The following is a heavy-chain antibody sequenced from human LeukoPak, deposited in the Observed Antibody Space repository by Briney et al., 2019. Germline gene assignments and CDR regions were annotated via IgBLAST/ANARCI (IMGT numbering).Heavy chain of an antibody. J-gene: IGHJ5*02. CDR1: GFSISNYW. CDR2: IKGDGSEK. D-gene: IGHD6-19*01. Sequence: GESLRLSCAASGFSISNYWMTWVRQAPGKGLECVANIKGDGSEKNYVDSVKGRFTISGDNAKNSLYLQMNSLRAEDTAVYYCVRQAGVSWGQGTLVTVSS. CDR3: VRQAGVS. V-gene: IGHV3-7*01.